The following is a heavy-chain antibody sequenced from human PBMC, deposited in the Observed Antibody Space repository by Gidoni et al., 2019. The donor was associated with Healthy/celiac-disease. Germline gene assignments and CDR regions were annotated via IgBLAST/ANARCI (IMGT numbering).Heavy chain of an antibody. CDR1: GFTFSSYA. D-gene: IGHD6-13*01. Sequence: EVQLLESGGGLVQPGGSLRLSCAASGFTFSSYAMSWVRQAPGKGLEWVSAISGSGGSTYYADSVKGRFTISRDNSKNTLYLQMNSLRAEDTAVYYCAKDGRATIAADVYYFDYWGQGTLVTVSS. CDR3: AKDGRATIAADVYYFDY. J-gene: IGHJ4*02. CDR2: ISGSGGST. V-gene: IGHV3-23*01.